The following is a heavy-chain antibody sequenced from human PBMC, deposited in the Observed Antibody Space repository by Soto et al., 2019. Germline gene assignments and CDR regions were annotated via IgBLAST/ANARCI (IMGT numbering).Heavy chain of an antibody. V-gene: IGHV4-59*08. Sequence: SETLSLTCTVSGGSISSYYWSWIRQPPGKGLEWIGYIYYSGSTNYNPSLKSRVTISVDTSKNQFSLKLSSVTAADTAVYYCARQYSSGPDAGGPPFDYWGQGTLVTVSS. CDR2: IYYSGST. CDR1: GGSISSYY. D-gene: IGHD6-19*01. CDR3: ARQYSSGPDAGGPPFDY. J-gene: IGHJ4*02.